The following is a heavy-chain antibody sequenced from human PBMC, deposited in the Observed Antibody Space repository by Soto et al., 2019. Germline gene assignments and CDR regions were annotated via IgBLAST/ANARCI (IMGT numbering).Heavy chain of an antibody. CDR2: IDSGSRTM. J-gene: IGHJ4*02. CDR3: AKDLSVAVAGAL. D-gene: IGHD6-19*01. Sequence: EVQLVESGGDLVQPGGSLRLSCVVSGFTFMSYSMNWVRQAPGKGLEWISCIDSGSRTMDYAESVKGRFTISRDNAKNTMDLQMNSLRDEDPAVYYCAKDLSVAVAGALWGQGTLVTVSS. V-gene: IGHV3-48*02. CDR1: GFTFMSYS.